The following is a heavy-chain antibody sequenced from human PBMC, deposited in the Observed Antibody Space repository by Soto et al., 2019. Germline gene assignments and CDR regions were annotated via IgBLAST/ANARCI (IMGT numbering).Heavy chain of an antibody. V-gene: IGHV3-23*01. Sequence: GGSLRLSCAATGFTFSSYAMSWVRQAPGKGLEWVSVISGSGGGTYYADSVKGRFTISRDKSKNTLYLQMNSLRVEDTAVFYSAKTEAARPNLYLDSCGQGPLVTVYS. J-gene: IGHJ4*02. D-gene: IGHD6-6*01. CDR2: ISGSGGGT. CDR1: GFTFSSYA. CDR3: AKTEAARPNLYLDS.